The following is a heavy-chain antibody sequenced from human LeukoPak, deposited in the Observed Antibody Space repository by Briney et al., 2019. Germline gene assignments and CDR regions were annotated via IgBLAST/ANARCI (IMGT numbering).Heavy chain of an antibody. D-gene: IGHD2-15*01. J-gene: IGHJ5*02. V-gene: IGHV4-30-2*01. CDR2: IYHSGST. CDR1: GGSISSGGYS. CDR3: ARATRGRYCSGGSCNWFDP. Sequence: SQTLSLTCAVSGGSISSGGYSWSWIRQPPGKGLEWIGYIYHSGSTYYNPSLKSRVTISVDRSKNQFSLKLSSVTAADTAVYYCARATRGRYCSGGSCNWFDPWGQGTLVTVSS.